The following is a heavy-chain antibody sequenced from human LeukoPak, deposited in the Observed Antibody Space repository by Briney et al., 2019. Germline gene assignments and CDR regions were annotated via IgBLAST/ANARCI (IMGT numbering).Heavy chain of an antibody. CDR2: IYYSGST. Sequence: SETLSLTCTVSGGSISSYYWSWIRQPPGKGLEWIGYIYYSGSTNYNPSLRSRVTISVDTSKNQFSLKLSSVTAADTAVYYCATGYYDILTGYYTPAHFDYWGQGTLVTVSS. CDR3: ATGYYDILTGYYTPAHFDY. CDR1: GGSISSYY. J-gene: IGHJ4*02. V-gene: IGHV4-59*01. D-gene: IGHD3-9*01.